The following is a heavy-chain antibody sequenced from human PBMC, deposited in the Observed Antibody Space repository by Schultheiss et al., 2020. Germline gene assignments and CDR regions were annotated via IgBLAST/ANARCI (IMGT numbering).Heavy chain of an antibody. V-gene: IGHV3-23*01. CDR1: GFTFSSYA. D-gene: IGHD5-18*01. CDR3: ARARIQLWLPYYYYGMDV. Sequence: GGSLRLSCAASGFTFSSYAMSWVRQAPGKGLEWVSAISGNGRNAFYVHSVKRRFTISRDNSKNTLYLQMNSLRAEDTAVYYCARARIQLWLPYYYYGMDVWGQGTTVTVSS. J-gene: IGHJ6*02. CDR2: ISGNGRNA.